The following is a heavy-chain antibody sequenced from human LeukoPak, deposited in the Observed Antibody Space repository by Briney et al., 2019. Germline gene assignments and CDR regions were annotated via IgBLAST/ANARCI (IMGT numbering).Heavy chain of an antibody. CDR2: MNPNSGNT. CDR1: GYTFTSYD. CDR3: ASSQWFGEFPLY. V-gene: IGHV1-8*01. Sequence: ASVKVSCKASGYTFTSYDINWVRQATGQGLEWMGWMNPNSGNTGYAQKFQGRVTMTRNTSISTAYLQWSSLKASDTAMYYCASSQWFGEFPLYWGQGTLVTVSS. J-gene: IGHJ4*02. D-gene: IGHD3-10*01.